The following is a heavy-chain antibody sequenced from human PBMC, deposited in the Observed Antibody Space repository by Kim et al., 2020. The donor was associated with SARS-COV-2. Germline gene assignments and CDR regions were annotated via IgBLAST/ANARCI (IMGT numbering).Heavy chain of an antibody. CDR3: ARAGYGGNFDYYYGMDV. CDR1: GFTFSSYD. V-gene: IGHV3-13*01. Sequence: GGSLRLSCTASGFTFSSYDMHWVRQATGKGLEWVSAIGTAGDTYFPGSVKCRFTISRENAKNSLYLQMNSLRAGDTAVYFCARAGYGGNFDYYYGMDVWG. CDR2: IGTAGDT. D-gene: IGHD4-17*01. J-gene: IGHJ6*01.